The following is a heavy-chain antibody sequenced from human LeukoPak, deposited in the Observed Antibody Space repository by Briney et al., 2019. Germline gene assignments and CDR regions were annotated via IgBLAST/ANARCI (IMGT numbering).Heavy chain of an antibody. CDR1: GFTLDDYA. D-gene: IGHD2-15*01. CDR2: ISWNSGSI. CDR3: AKGPLGYCSGGSCYTFDY. J-gene: IGHJ4*02. V-gene: IGHV3-9*01. Sequence: PGRSLRLSCAASGFTLDDYAMHWVRQAPGKGLEWVSGISWNSGSIGYADSVKGRFTISRDNAKNSLYLQMNSLRAEDTALYYCAKGPLGYCSGGSCYTFDYWGQGTLVTVSS.